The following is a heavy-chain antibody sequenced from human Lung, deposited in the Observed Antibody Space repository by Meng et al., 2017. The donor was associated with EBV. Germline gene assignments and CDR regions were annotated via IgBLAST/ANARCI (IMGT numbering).Heavy chain of an antibody. CDR2: NKYSGIT. CDR3: ARGGTSSALFDY. Sequence: VQLQEWGAGSLKPSETRSLTCGVLGRSLSRSYGSGIRQPPGKGLEWIGQNKYSGITTYNTSLKRRVTISVDTSKNQFSLSLNSVTAADTAVYYCARGGTSSALFDYWGQGTLVTVSS. V-gene: IGHV4-34*01. CDR1: GRSLSRSY. J-gene: IGHJ4*02. D-gene: IGHD2-2*01.